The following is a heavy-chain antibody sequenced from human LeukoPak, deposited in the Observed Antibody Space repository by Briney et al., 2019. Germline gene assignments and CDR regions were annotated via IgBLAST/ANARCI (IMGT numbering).Heavy chain of an antibody. CDR3: ARGGLNYYYYYMDV. CDR2: IYYSGST. CDR1: GGSISSYY. V-gene: IGHV4-59*01. J-gene: IGHJ6*03. Sequence: SETLSLTCTVSGGSISSYYWSWIRQPPGKGLEWIGYIYYSGSTNYNPSLKSRVTISVDTSKNQFSLKLSSMTAADTAVYYCARGGLNYYYYYMDVWGKGTTVTISS.